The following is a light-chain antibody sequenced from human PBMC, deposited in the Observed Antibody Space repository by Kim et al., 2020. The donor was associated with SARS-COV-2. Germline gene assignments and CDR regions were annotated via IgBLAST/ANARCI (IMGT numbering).Light chain of an antibody. CDR2: GAS. V-gene: IGKV3-20*01. CDR1: QSVGNNF. Sequence: EIVLTQSPGTLSLSPGERATLSCRASQSVGNNFLAWYQQQKPGQAPRLLIHGASSRATGVPDRFSGSGSGTDFTLTISRLEPEDFAVYYCQQYAYSPLTFGQGTKVDIK. CDR3: QQYAYSPLT. J-gene: IGKJ1*01.